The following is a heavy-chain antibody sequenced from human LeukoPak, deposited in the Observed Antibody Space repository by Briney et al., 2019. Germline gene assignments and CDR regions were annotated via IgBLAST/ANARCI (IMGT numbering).Heavy chain of an antibody. V-gene: IGHV1-46*01. CDR3: ARDGGHYGDKDY. Sequence: ASVKVSCKASGYTFTNNYVHWVRHAPGQGLEWMGIINPSGHATIYARTFQGRVTMTRDTSTNTVYMELNSLTSEDTAMYYCARDGGHYGDKDYWGQGTMIIVSS. J-gene: IGHJ4*02. D-gene: IGHD4-17*01. CDR1: GYTFTNNY. CDR2: INPSGHAT.